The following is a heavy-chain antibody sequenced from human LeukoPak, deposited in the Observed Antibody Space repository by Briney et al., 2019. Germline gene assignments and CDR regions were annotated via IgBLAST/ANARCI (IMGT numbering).Heavy chain of an antibody. CDR2: ISSSSSYI. CDR1: GFTFSSYT. V-gene: IGHV3-21*01. Sequence: PGGSLRLSCAASGFTFSSYTMNWVRQAPGKGLEWVSSISSSSSYISYADSVKGRFTISRDNAKNSLYLQMNSLRAEDTAVYYCARDTEGYYGSGSYPYYYYYMDVWGKGTTVTVSS. D-gene: IGHD3-10*01. J-gene: IGHJ6*03. CDR3: ARDTEGYYGSGSYPYYYYYMDV.